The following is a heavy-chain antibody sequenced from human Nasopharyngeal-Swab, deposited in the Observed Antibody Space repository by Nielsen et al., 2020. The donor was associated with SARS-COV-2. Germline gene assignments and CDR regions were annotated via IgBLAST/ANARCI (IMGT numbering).Heavy chain of an antibody. CDR2: IYYSGST. CDR1: GGSISSYY. V-gene: IGHV4-59*13. D-gene: IGHD3-10*01. Sequence: SETLSLTCTVSGGSISSYYWSWIRQPPGKGLEWIGYIYYSGSTNYNPSLKSRVTISVDTSKNQFSLKLSSVTAADTAVYYCARGHYGSGSYRDYWGRGTLVTVSS. CDR3: ARGHYGSGSYRDY. J-gene: IGHJ4*02.